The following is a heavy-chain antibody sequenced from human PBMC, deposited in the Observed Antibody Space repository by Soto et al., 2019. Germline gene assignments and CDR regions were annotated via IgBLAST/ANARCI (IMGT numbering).Heavy chain of an antibody. Sequence: PGGSLRPSFAASGFTFSSYAMSWVRQPPGKGLEWVSAISGSGGSTHYADSVKGRFTISRDNSKNTLYLQMNSLRAEDTAVYYCAKDWAVEGYFDYWGQGTLVTVSS. CDR3: AKDWAVEGYFDY. V-gene: IGHV3-23*01. CDR2: ISGSGGST. CDR1: GFTFSSYA. D-gene: IGHD2-15*01. J-gene: IGHJ4*02.